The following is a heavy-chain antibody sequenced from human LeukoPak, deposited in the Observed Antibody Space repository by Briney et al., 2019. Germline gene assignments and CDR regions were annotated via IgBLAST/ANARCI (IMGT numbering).Heavy chain of an antibody. CDR2: IYYSGKT. CDR3: ARDATGHNSSWEFDH. D-gene: IGHD6-13*01. V-gene: IGHV4-59*01. Sequence: PSETLSLTCTVSGGSISFYSWSWVRHPPGKGLEWIGYIYYSGKTDYNDSLKSRVTISVDTSKNQFSLKLYSVTAADTAVYYCARDATGHNSSWEFDHWGQGTLVTVSS. J-gene: IGHJ4*02. CDR1: GGSISFYS.